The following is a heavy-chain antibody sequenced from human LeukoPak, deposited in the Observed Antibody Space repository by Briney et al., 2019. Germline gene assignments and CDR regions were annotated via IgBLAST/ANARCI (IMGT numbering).Heavy chain of an antibody. CDR2: INPSGGST. J-gene: IGHJ4*02. V-gene: IGHV1-46*01. D-gene: IGHD2-21*02. Sequence: GASVKVSCKASGYTFTSYYMHWVRQAPGQGLEWMGIINPSGGSTSYAQKFQGRVTMTRDMSTSTVYMELSSLRSEDTAVYYCARAEVVVTAILEIDYWGQGTLVTVSS. CDR3: ARAEVVVTAILEIDY. CDR1: GYTFTSYY.